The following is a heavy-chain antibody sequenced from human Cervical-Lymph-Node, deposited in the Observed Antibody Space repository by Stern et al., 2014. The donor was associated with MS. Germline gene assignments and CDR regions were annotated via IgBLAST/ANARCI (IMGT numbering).Heavy chain of an antibody. CDR2: INPNSGGT. J-gene: IGHJ4*01. CDR3: ARGSGTAYDLRGDY. D-gene: IGHD3-3*01. Sequence: QVQLVESGAEPRAPGASMTVSCKASGYIFTDYYLHWVRHAPGQGLERLGCINPNSGGTNYAQNFQGRVTMTRDTSISTAYMELRWLGSADTAVYYCARGSGTAYDLRGDYWGQGTLVTVSS. V-gene: IGHV1-2*02. CDR1: GYIFTDYY.